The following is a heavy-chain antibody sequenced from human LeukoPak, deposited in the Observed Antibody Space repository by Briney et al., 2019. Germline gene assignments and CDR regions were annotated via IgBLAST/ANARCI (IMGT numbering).Heavy chain of an antibody. V-gene: IGHV3-21*01. CDR2: ISSSSSYI. CDR1: GFPFSSYS. J-gene: IGHJ4*02. D-gene: IGHD5-12*01. Sequence: GGSLRLFCGASGFPFSSYSMNWVRPAPGKGLELVSSISSSSSYIYYADSVKGRFTISRDNAKNSLYLQMNSLRAEDTAVYYCARDEFQMATISAAYWGQGTLVTVSS. CDR3: ARDEFQMATISAAY.